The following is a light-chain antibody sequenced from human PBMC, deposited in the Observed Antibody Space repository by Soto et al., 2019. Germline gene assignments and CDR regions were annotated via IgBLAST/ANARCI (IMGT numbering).Light chain of an antibody. J-gene: IGKJ5*01. Sequence: EIVLTQSPATLSLSPGERATLSCMASQSVSSYLAWYQQKPGQAPRPLIYDASNRATGIPARFSGSGSGTDFTLTISSLEPEDFAVYYCQQRSNWPPITFGQGARLEI. CDR2: DAS. V-gene: IGKV3-11*01. CDR3: QQRSNWPPIT. CDR1: QSVSSY.